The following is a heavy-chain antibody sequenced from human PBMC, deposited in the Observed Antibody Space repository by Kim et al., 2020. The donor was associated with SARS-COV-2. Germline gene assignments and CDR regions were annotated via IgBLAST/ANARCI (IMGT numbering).Heavy chain of an antibody. V-gene: IGHV3-33*01. J-gene: IGHJ6*03. CDR1: GFTFSSYG. CDR3: ARVAAAGPYYYYYYIDV. Sequence: GGSLRLSCAASGFTFSSYGMHWVRQAPGKGLEWMAHIWYDGSNKYYTDSVKGRFAISRDNSKNTLYLQMNSLRAEDTAVYYCARVAAAGPYYYYYYIDVWRRGTTVTVS. D-gene: IGHD6-13*01. CDR2: IWYDGSNK.